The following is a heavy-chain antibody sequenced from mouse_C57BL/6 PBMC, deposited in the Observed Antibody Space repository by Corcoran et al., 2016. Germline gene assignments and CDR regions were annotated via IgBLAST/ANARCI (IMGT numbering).Heavy chain of an antibody. V-gene: IGHV3-6*01. CDR1: GYSITSGYY. D-gene: IGHD1-1*01. CDR3: AREDEDGSSIDY. J-gene: IGHJ3*01. CDR2: ISYNGSN. Sequence: DVQLQESGPGLVKPSQSLSLSCSVSGYSITSGYYWNWIRQFPRNKLEWMGYISYNGSNNYTPSLQNRISITRDTSKNQFFLKLNSVTTEDTATYYCAREDEDGSSIDYWGQGTLVTVSA.